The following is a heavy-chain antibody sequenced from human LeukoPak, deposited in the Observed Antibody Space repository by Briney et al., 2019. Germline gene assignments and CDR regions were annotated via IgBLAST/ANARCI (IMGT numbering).Heavy chain of an antibody. CDR1: GYTFTTYY. CDR2: INPNSGGT. Sequence: GASVKVSCKASGYTFTTYYMHWVRQAPGQGLEWMGWINPNSGGTNYAQKFQGRVTMTRDTSISTAYMELSRLRSDDTAVYYCARGIVVVVAANDHYYMDVWGKGTTVTVSS. CDR3: ARGIVVVVAANDHYYMDV. V-gene: IGHV1-2*02. J-gene: IGHJ6*03. D-gene: IGHD2-15*01.